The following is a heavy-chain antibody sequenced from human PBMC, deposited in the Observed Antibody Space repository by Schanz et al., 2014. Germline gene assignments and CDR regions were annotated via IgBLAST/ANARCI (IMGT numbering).Heavy chain of an antibody. CDR3: ASGVHVSSLQKGLQF. CDR2: IATSSSTR. Sequence: EVQLVESGGGLVKPGGSLRLSCAASEFTFSSYSMNWVRQAPGKGLEWVSYIATSSSTRHYADSVKGRVTISRDNAKNSVSLQMRRLRVEDTAVYYCASGVHVSSLQKGLQFWGRGTLVIDSS. CDR1: EFTFSSYS. D-gene: IGHD3-10*01. V-gene: IGHV3-48*01. J-gene: IGHJ1*01.